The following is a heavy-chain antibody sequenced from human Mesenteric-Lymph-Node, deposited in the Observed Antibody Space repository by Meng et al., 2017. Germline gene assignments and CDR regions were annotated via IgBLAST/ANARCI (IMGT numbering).Heavy chain of an antibody. V-gene: IGHV3-11*04. CDR1: GFTFSDYY. D-gene: IGHD2/OR15-2a*01. CDR2: ISPTGGSL. Sequence: QLQLVESGGGLVKAGGSLRLSCAASGFTFSDYYMTWIRQPPGQGLEWIASISPTGGSLYYADSVKGRFSISRDNAKSSLSLQMNSLRVEDTAVYYCARDHGFLNWFDPWGQGTLVTVSS. CDR3: ARDHGFLNWFDP. J-gene: IGHJ5*02.